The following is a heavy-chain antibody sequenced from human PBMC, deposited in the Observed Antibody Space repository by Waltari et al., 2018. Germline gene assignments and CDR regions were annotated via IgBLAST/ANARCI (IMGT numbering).Heavy chain of an antibody. Sequence: QVRLAQSGAEVQQPGASVKVSCPASGSMFTSYYIHWGRHVAGQGLEWVGWLNPNTGCTNYAQKFQGRFTLIGDTSNNTAYLELRSLTSDDTAVYYCARDLPAGFFSPPEYWGQGTLVTVSS. V-gene: IGHV1-2*02. D-gene: IGHD3-3*01. CDR1: GSMFTSYY. CDR3: ARDLPAGFFSPPEY. CDR2: LNPNTGCT. J-gene: IGHJ4*02.